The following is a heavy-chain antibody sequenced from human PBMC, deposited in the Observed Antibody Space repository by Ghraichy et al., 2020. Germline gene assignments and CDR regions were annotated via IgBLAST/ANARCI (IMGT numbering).Heavy chain of an antibody. D-gene: IGHD4-17*01. CDR1: GFTFSSYW. J-gene: IGHJ3*02. V-gene: IGHV3-7*01. Sequence: LSLTCAASGFTFSSYWMSWVRQAPGKGLEWVANIKQDGSEKYYVDSVKGRFTISRDNAKNSLYLQMNSLRAEDTAVYYCARGISMTTVTPDDAFDIWGQGTMVTVSS. CDR3: ARGISMTTVTPDDAFDI. CDR2: IKQDGSEK.